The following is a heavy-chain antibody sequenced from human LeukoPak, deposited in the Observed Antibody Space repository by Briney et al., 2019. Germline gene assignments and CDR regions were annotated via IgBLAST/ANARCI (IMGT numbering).Heavy chain of an antibody. J-gene: IGHJ4*02. V-gene: IGHV4-59*01. CDR3: ASVSSGSAADFDY. CDR1: GGSFSSYY. Sequence: SETLSLTCAVSGGSFSSYYWSWIRQPPGKGLEWIGYIYYSGSTNYNPSLRSRATISVDTSKNQFSLKLSSVTAADTAVYFCASVSSGSAADFDYWGQGTLVTVSS. D-gene: IGHD6-19*01. CDR2: IYYSGST.